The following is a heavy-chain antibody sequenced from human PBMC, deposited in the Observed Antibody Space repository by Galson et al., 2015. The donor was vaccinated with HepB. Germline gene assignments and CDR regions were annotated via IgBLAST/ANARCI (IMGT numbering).Heavy chain of an antibody. CDR2: IIPIFGTA. D-gene: IGHD4-17*01. CDR3: ARVTTVTTFGVYYYGMDV. CDR1: GGTFSSYA. V-gene: IGHV1-69*06. J-gene: IGHJ6*02. Sequence: QSGAEVKKPGESLKISCKASGGTFSSYAISWVRQAPGQGLEWMGGIIPIFGTANYAQKFQGRVTITADKSTSTAYMELSSLRSEDTAVYYCARVTTVTTFGVYYYGMDVWGQGTTVTVSS.